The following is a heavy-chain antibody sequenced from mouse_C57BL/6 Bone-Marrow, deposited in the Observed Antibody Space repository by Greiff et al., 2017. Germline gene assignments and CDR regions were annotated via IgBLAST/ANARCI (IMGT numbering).Heavy chain of an antibody. Sequence: EVKSVESGGGLVKPGGSLKLSCAASGFTFSSYALSWVRQTPEKRLEWVATISDGGSYTYYPDNVKGRFTIARDNAKNNLYLQMSHLKSEDTAMYYSARDRYYGSFYYYAMDYWGQGTSVTVSS. V-gene: IGHV5-4*01. D-gene: IGHD1-1*01. CDR3: ARDRYYGSFYYYAMDY. CDR1: GFTFSSYA. J-gene: IGHJ4*01. CDR2: ISDGGSYT.